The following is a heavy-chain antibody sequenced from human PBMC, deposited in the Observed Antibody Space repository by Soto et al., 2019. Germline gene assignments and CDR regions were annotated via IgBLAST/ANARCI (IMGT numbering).Heavy chain of an antibody. CDR2: IWYDGSNK. D-gene: IGHD5-18*01. Sequence: GGSLRLSCAASGFTFSSYGMHWVRQAPGKGLEWVAVIWYDGSNKYYADSVKGRFTISRDNSKNTLYLQMNSLRAEDTAVYYCARDPGHGAMVNYAFDIWGQGTMVTVSS. CDR1: GFTFSSYG. CDR3: ARDPGHGAMVNYAFDI. J-gene: IGHJ3*02. V-gene: IGHV3-33*01.